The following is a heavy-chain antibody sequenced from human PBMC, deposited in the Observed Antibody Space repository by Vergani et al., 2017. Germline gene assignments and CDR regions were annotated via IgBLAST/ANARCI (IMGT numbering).Heavy chain of an antibody. CDR1: GGSISSGSYY. CDR2: IYTSGST. Sequence: QVQLQESGPGLVKPSQTLSLTCTVSGGSISSGSYYWSWIRQPAGKGLGWIGRIYTSGSTNYNPSLKSRVTISVDTSKNQFSLKLSSVTAADTAVYYCARERRGSSWYADYWGQGTLVTVSS. J-gene: IGHJ4*02. D-gene: IGHD6-13*01. CDR3: ARERRGSSWYADY. V-gene: IGHV4-61*02.